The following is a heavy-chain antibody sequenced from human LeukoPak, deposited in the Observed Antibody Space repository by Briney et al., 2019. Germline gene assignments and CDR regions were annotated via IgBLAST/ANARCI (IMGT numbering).Heavy chain of an antibody. V-gene: IGHV3-7*01. D-gene: IGHD2-15*01. CDR1: GFTFSSYW. J-gene: IGHJ4*02. Sequence: GGSLRLSCAASGFTFSSYWMNWVRQVPGKGLEWVAIIKRDGSEKFHVDSVKGRFTISRDNAKTSLFLQMNSLRVEDTSVYYCVRSNGWTPDYWGQGTLVTVSS. CDR3: VRSNGWTPDY. CDR2: IKRDGSEK.